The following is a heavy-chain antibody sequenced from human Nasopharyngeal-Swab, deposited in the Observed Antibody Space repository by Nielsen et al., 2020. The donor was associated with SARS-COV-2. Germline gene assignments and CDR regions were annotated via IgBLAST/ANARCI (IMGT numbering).Heavy chain of an antibody. D-gene: IGHD2-21*01. Sequence: SVKLSCKASGGTFSSYAISWARQAPGQGLEWMGGIIPIFGTANYAQKFQGRVTITADKFTSTAYMELSSLRSEDTAVYYCASSLYCGGDCYYGMDVWGQGTTVTVSS. V-gene: IGHV1-69*06. J-gene: IGHJ6*02. CDR2: IIPIFGTA. CDR3: ASSLYCGGDCYYGMDV. CDR1: GGTFSSYA.